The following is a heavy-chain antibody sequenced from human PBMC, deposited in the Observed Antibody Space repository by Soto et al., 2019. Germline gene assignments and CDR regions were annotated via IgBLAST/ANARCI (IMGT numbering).Heavy chain of an antibody. J-gene: IGHJ4*02. D-gene: IGHD2-15*01. CDR1: GGTFSSYA. V-gene: IGHV1-69*06. CDR2: ITPMFGTT. CDR3: AGGYYCSGGSCSQYFDY. Sequence: VQLVQSGAEVKKSGSSVRVSCKASGGTFSSYAINWVRQAPGQGLEWMGAITPMFGTTNYAQKFQGRVTITADTDSTIAYMELSSLRSGDTAVYYCAGGYYCSGGSCSQYFDYWGQGTLVTVSS.